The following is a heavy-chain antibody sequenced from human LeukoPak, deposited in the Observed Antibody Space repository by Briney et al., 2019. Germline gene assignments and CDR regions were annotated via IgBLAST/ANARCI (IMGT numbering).Heavy chain of an antibody. D-gene: IGHD6-19*01. V-gene: IGHV5-51*01. CDR2: IYPGDSDT. CDR1: GYSFTSYW. CDR3: ARLSSGWYGRVNHFDY. Sequence: GESLKISCKGSGYSFTSYWIGWVRQMPGKGLEWMGIIYPGDSDTRYSPSFQGQVTISADKSISTAYLQWSSLKASDTAMYYCARLSSGWYGRVNHFDYWGQGTLVTVSS. J-gene: IGHJ4*02.